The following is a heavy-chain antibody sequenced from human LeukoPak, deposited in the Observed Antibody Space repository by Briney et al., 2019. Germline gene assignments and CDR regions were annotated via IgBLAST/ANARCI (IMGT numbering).Heavy chain of an antibody. Sequence: SETLSLTCAVYGGSFSGYYWSWIRQPPGKGLEWIGEINHSGSTNYNPSLKSRVTISVDTSKNQFSLKLSSVTAADTAVYYCARNRGYYYDSRDKQGWFDPWGQGTLVTVSS. D-gene: IGHD3-22*01. CDR3: ARNRGYYYDSRDKQGWFDP. V-gene: IGHV4-34*01. J-gene: IGHJ5*02. CDR2: INHSGST. CDR1: GGSFSGYY.